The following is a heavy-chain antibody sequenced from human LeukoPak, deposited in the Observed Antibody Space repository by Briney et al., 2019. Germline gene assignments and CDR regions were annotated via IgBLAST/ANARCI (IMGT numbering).Heavy chain of an antibody. J-gene: IGHJ5*02. V-gene: IGHV4-38-2*02. CDR2: LSHSETLYQSGDS. CDR3: ATFFWSGYSS. D-gene: IGHD3-3*01. Sequence: PSETLSLTCTVSGYSISTGYYWGWIRQPPGRGLEWIGSLSHSETLYQSGDSNYNPSLKSRVTISLDTSKNQFSLKLSSVTAADTAVYYCATFFWSGYSSWGQGTLVTVSS. CDR1: GYSISTGYY.